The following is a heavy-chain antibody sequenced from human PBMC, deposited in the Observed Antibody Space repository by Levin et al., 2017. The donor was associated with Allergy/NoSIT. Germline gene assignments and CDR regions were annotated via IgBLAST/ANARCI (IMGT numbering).Heavy chain of an antibody. D-gene: IGHD3-10*01. Sequence: SQTLSLTCTVSGGSITSTSYYWGWIRQPPGTGLEWIGNIDHRGGTYYNPSLKSRVTMSVDTSKNRFSLKLTSVTAADPAVYYCASYTYLYTSGSYFYDYWGLGTLVTVSS. J-gene: IGHJ4*02. V-gene: IGHV4-39*01. CDR3: ASYTYLYTSGSYFYDY. CDR1: GGSITSTSYY. CDR2: IDHRGGT.